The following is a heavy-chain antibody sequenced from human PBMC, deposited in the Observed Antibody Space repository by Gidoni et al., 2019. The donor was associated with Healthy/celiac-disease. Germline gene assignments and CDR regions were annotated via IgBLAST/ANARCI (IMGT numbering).Heavy chain of an antibody. D-gene: IGHD3-3*01. CDR2: ISYDGSNK. V-gene: IGHV3-30*18. Sequence: QVQLVESGGGVVQPGRSLRLSCAASGLTFSSDGMHWVRQAPGKGLEGVAVISYDGSNKYYADSVKGRFTISRDNSKNTLYLQMNSLRAEDTAVYYCAKDIDAFWSGYYKWGGTYYGMDVWGQGTTVTVSS. J-gene: IGHJ6*02. CDR1: GLTFSSDG. CDR3: AKDIDAFWSGYYKWGGTYYGMDV.